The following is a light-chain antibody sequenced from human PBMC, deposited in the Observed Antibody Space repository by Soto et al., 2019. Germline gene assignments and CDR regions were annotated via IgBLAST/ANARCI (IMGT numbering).Light chain of an antibody. J-gene: IGLJ1*01. CDR2: DVS. CDR1: STDVGGYNY. V-gene: IGLV2-11*01. Sequence: QSVLTQPRSVSGSPGQSVTISCTGTSTDVGGYNYVSWYQQHPGKVPKLMLYDVSKRPSGVPDRFSGSKSGNTASLTISGLQAEDEADYYCCSYAGTDTLYVFGSGTKVNVL. CDR3: CSYAGTDTLYV.